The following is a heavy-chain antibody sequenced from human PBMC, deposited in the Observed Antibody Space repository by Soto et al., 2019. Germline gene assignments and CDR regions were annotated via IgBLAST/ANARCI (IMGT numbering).Heavy chain of an antibody. CDR3: ARVGAAYITPSDYYYGMDV. Sequence: GSLRLSCAASGFTFSSYAMHWVRQAPGKGLEWVAVISYDGSNKYYADSVKGRFTISRDNSKNTLYLQMNSLRAEDTAVYYCARVGAAYITPSDYYYGMDVWGQGTTVTVSS. CDR1: GFTFSSYA. V-gene: IGHV3-30-3*01. D-gene: IGHD6-13*01. J-gene: IGHJ6*02. CDR2: ISYDGSNK.